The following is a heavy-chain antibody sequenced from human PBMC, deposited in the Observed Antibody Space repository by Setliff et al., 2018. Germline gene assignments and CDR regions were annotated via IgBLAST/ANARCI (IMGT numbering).Heavy chain of an antibody. CDR3: ARDNPILGATDY. CDR1: GGSLNSGSYY. J-gene: IGHJ4*02. V-gene: IGHV4-61*02. D-gene: IGHD1-26*01. CDR2: LHTSGST. Sequence: SETLSLTCAVSGGSLNSGSYYWSWIRQSTERGLEWLGRLHTSGSTTYNPALNSRVTISVDTSTNQFSLNLTSVTAADTALYFCARDNPILGATDYWGQGALVTVSS.